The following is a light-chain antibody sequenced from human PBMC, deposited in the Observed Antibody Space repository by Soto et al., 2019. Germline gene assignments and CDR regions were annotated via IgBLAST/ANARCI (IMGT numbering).Light chain of an antibody. Sequence: QSALTKPASVSGSPGQSITISCTGTSSDVGGYNYVSWYQQHPGKATKLMIYEVSNLPSGVSNRFSGSKSGNTASLTISGLQAEDEADYYCSSYTSSSLYVFGTGTKLTVL. CDR1: SSDVGGYNY. J-gene: IGLJ1*01. V-gene: IGLV2-14*01. CDR3: SSYTSSSLYV. CDR2: EVS.